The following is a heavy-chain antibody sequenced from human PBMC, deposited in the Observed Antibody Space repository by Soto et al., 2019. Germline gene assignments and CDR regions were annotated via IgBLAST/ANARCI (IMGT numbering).Heavy chain of an antibody. Sequence: SETLSLTCAVYGGSFSGYYWSWIRQPPGKGLEWIGEINHSGSTNYNPSLKSRVTISVDTSKNQFSLMLNSVTAADTAVYYCARGLWFGESIWGQGTLVTVSS. CDR3: ARGLWFGESI. D-gene: IGHD3-10*01. CDR2: INHSGST. V-gene: IGHV4-34*01. J-gene: IGHJ4*02. CDR1: GGSFSGYY.